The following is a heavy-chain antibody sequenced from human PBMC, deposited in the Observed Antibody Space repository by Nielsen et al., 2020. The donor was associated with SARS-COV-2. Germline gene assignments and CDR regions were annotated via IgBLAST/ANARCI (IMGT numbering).Heavy chain of an antibody. V-gene: IGHV3-23*01. D-gene: IGHD5-18*01. CDR1: GFTFSSYA. CDR2: ISGSGGST. J-gene: IGHJ6*02. Sequence: GGSLRLSCAASGFTFSSYAMSWVRQAPGKGLEWVSAISGSGGSTYYADSVKGRFTISRDNSKNTLYLQMNSLRAEDTAVYYCAKLGDTAMGYYYYGMDVWGQGTTVTVSS. CDR3: AKLGDTAMGYYYYGMDV.